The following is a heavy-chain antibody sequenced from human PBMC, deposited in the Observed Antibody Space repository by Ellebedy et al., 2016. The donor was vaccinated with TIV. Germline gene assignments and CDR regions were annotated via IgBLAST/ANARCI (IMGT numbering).Heavy chain of an antibody. CDR1: GFTFSNYW. D-gene: IGHD6-19*01. CDR2: IKQAGSEK. CDR3: ARDQWLGRAYYFDY. Sequence: GESLKISCAASGFTFSNYWMTWVRQAPGKGLEWVANIKQAGSEKYYVDSVEGRFSISRDNAKKSLYLQMNSLTDEDTAVYYCARDQWLGRAYYFDYWGQGTLVTVSS. V-gene: IGHV3-7*01. J-gene: IGHJ4*01.